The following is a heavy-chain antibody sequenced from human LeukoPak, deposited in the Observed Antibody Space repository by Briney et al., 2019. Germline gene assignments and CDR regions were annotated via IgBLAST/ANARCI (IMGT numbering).Heavy chain of an antibody. D-gene: IGHD4-11*01. V-gene: IGHV4-38-2*02. CDR1: AYSISSTYY. CDR2: IYHSGNT. Sequence: SETLSLTCTVPAYSISSTYYWGWIRQPPGKGLEWIGSIYHSGNTYYNPSLKSRVTISVDTSKNQFSLKLSSVTAADTAVYYCASHSNYDLHFDYWGQGTLVTVSS. J-gene: IGHJ4*02. CDR3: ASHSNYDLHFDY.